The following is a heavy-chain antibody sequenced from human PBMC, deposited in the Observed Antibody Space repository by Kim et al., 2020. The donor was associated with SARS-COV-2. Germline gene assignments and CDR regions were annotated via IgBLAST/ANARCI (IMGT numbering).Heavy chain of an antibody. CDR2: IYYSGST. Sequence: SETLSLTCTVSGGSISSGGYYWSWIRQHPGKGLEWIGYIYYSGSTYYNPSLKSRVTISVDTSKNQISLKLSSVTAADTAVYYCAASSAAAGPRGYYFDYWGQGTLVTVSS. CDR1: GGSISSGGYY. CDR3: AASSAAAGPRGYYFDY. D-gene: IGHD6-13*01. J-gene: IGHJ4*01. V-gene: IGHV4-31*03.